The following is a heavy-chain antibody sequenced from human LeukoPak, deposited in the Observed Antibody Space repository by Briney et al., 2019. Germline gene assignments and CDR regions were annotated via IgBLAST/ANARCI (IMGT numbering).Heavy chain of an antibody. CDR2: IKQDGSEK. D-gene: IGHD6-13*01. Sequence: GGTLRLSCAASGFSFSNYGMNWVRQAPGKGLEWVANIKQDGSEKYYVDSVKGRFTISRDNAKNSLYLQMNSLRAEDTAVYYCARRIAAAAPFDYWGQGTLVTVSS. CDR3: ARRIAAAAPFDY. J-gene: IGHJ4*02. V-gene: IGHV3-7*01. CDR1: GFSFSNYG.